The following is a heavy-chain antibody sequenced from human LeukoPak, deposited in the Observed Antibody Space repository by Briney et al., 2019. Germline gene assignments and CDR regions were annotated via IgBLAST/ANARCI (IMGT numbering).Heavy chain of an antibody. CDR2: ISISGDNT. CDR1: GFTFSSSA. CDR3: ARDKDDYGSGNHWFDP. D-gene: IGHD3-10*01. J-gene: IGHJ5*02. V-gene: IGHV3-23*01. Sequence: QPGGSLRLSCATSGFTFSSSAMSWVRQAPGKGLEWVSSISISGDNTYYADSVKGRFTISRDNSKNTLHLQMNSLRAEDTAVYYCARDKDDYGSGNHWFDPWGQGTLVTVSS.